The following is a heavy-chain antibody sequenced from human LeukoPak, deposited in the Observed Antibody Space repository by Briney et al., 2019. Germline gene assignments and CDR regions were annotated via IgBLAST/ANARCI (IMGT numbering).Heavy chain of an antibody. CDR3: AGGTTNTRGAFDM. CDR1: GYTFTNYY. V-gene: IGHV1-46*01. CDR2: INPSGSST. D-gene: IGHD2-8*01. J-gene: IGHJ3*02. Sequence: ASVKVSCKASGYTFTNYYIHWVRQAPGQGLEWMGIINPSGSSTSYAQKFQGRVTMTRDTSTSTVYMELSSLRSEDTAVYYCAGGTTNTRGAFDMWGQGTMVTVSS.